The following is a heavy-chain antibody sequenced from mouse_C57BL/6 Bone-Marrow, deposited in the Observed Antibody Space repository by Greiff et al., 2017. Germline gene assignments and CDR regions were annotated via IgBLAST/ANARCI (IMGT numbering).Heavy chain of an antibody. CDR3: ARPNAPIYYYGPYYAMDY. V-gene: IGHV1-75*01. D-gene: IGHD1-1*01. J-gene: IGHJ4*01. CDR1: GYTFTDYY. Sequence: LVESGPELVKPVASVKISCKASGYTFTDYYINWVKQRPGQGLEWIGWIFPGSGSTYYNEKFKGKATLTVDKSSSTAYMLLSSLTSEDSAVYFCARPNAPIYYYGPYYAMDYWGQGTSVTVSS. CDR2: IFPGSGST.